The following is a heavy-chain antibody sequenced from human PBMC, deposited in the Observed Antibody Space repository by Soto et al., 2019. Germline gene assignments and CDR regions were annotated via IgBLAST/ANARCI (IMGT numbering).Heavy chain of an antibody. V-gene: IGHV3-48*03. CDR2: ISRGGGTI. D-gene: IGHD5-12*01. J-gene: IGHJ4*02. CDR1: GFTFSSYE. Sequence: GGSLRLSCAASGFTFSSYEMNWVRQAPGRGLEWVSYISRGGGTIYYADSVQGRFTISRDNAKNSLYLQMNSLRAEDTAVYYCARDDSGWDYWGQGTLVTVSS. CDR3: ARDDSGWDY.